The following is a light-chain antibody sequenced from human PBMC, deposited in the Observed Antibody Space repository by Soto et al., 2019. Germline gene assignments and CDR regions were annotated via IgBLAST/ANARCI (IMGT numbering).Light chain of an antibody. CDR2: ENN. CDR3: QSYDSSLSGYV. CDR1: SSNIGAGYE. Sequence: QSVLTQPPSVSEAPGQRVTISCTGSSSNIGAGYEAHWYQQVPGTAPKLLIYENNNRPSGVPDRFSASKSGTSASLAITGLQAEGEAEYYCQSYDSSLSGYVFGTGTKLTVL. J-gene: IGLJ1*01. V-gene: IGLV1-40*01.